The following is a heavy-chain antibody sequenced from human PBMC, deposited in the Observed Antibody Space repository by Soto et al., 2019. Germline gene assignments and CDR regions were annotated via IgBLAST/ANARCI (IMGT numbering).Heavy chain of an antibody. CDR2: INPNSGGT. CDR1: GYTFTGYY. Sequence: GASVKVSCKASGYTFTGYYMHWVRQAPGQGLEWMGWINPNSGGTNYAQKFQGWVTMTRDTSISTAYMELSRLRSDDTAVYYCARGPTVHYDILTGAPYYYYGMDVWGQGTTVTVSS. CDR3: ARGPTVHYDILTGAPYYYYGMDV. V-gene: IGHV1-2*04. J-gene: IGHJ6*02. D-gene: IGHD3-9*01.